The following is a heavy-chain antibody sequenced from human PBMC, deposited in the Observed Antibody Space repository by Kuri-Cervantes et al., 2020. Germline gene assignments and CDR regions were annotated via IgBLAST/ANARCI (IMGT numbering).Heavy chain of an antibody. J-gene: IGHJ3*02. V-gene: IGHV4-30-2*01. CDR2: IYHSGST. D-gene: IGHD2-15*01. CDR3: ARVGGVAAMAFDI. Sequence: LRLSCTISGGSISGNYWSWIRQPPGKGLEWIGYIYHSGSTYYNPSLKSRVTISVDRSKNQFSLKLSSVTAADTAVYYCARVGGVAAMAFDIWGQGTMVTVSS. CDR1: GGSISGNY.